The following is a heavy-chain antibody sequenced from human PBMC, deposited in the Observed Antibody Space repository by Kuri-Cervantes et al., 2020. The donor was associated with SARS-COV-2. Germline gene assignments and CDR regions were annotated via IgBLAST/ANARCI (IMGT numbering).Heavy chain of an antibody. CDR1: GFTFSSYA. CDR2: ISGSGGST. Sequence: GESLKISCAASGFTFSSYAMSWVRQAPGKGLEWVSAISGSGGSTYYADSVKGRFTISRDNSKNTLYLPMNSLRAEDTAVYYCAKGGSGWQYFDYWGQGTLVTVSS. D-gene: IGHD6-19*01. V-gene: IGHV3-23*01. CDR3: AKGGSGWQYFDY. J-gene: IGHJ4*02.